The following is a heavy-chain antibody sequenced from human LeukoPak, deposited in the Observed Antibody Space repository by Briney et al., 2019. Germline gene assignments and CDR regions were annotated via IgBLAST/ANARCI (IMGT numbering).Heavy chain of an antibody. J-gene: IGHJ6*03. CDR1: GGSISSYY. CDR3: ARLNGSSGWYTRGYYYYYMDV. Sequence: SETLSLTCTVSGGSISSYYWSWIRQPPGKGLEWIGYIYYSGSTNYNPSLKSRVTISVDTSRNQFSLKLSSVTAADTAVYYRARLNGSSGWYTRGYYYYYMDVWGKGTTVTISS. D-gene: IGHD6-19*01. V-gene: IGHV4-59*01. CDR2: IYYSGST.